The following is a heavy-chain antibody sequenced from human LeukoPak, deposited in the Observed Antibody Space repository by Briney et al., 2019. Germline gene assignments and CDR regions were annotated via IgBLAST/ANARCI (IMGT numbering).Heavy chain of an antibody. CDR1: GGSISSGGYY. CDR2: IYYSGIT. D-gene: IGHD3-10*01. J-gene: IGHJ6*02. V-gene: IGHV4-31*03. CDR3: ARAGLLWFGGDNYYYYGMDV. Sequence: PSETLSLTCTVSGGSISSGGYYWSWIRQHPGKGLEWIGYIYYSGITYYNPSLKSRVTISIDTSKNQFSLKLNSVTAADTAVYYCARAGLLWFGGDNYYYYGMDVWGQGTTVTVSS.